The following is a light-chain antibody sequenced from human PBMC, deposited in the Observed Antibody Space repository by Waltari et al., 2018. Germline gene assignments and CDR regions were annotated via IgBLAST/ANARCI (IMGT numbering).Light chain of an antibody. CDR2: GAS. Sequence: DIVMTQSPDSLAVSLGERATINYKSSQNILYSSNGKNYLAWYQHKPGQPPKLVMYGASTRESGVPDHFSGSGSETDFPLTISSLQAADVALYYCQQYYSIPYTVGQGTKLEIK. V-gene: IGKV4-1*01. CDR1: QNILYSSNGKNY. J-gene: IGKJ2*01. CDR3: QQYYSIPYT.